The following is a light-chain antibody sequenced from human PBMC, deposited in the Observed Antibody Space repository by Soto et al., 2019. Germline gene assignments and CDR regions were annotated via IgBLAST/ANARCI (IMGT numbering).Light chain of an antibody. CDR2: LQRSGSY. Sequence: QAVVTQSSSASASLGSSVKLTCTLSSGHNGYIIAWHQQQPGKAPRYLMKLQRSGSYNKGSGVPDRFSGSSSGADRYLTISNLQFEDEADYYCETWDSNTWVFGGGTKLTVL. V-gene: IGLV4-60*02. J-gene: IGLJ3*02. CDR3: ETWDSNTWV. CDR1: SGHNGYI.